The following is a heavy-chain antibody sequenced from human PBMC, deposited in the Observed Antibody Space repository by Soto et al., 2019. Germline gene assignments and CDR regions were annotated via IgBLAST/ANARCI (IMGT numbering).Heavy chain of an antibody. CDR2: ISGTSPST. Sequence: EVQLLESGGGLVQPGGSLRLSCAASGFTFSAYAMSWVRQAPGKGLEWVSAISGTSPSTYYADSVQGRFSISTDSSRKTVFLQMNALRAEDTAVYFCATLIFGVEYWGQGTLVTVSS. CDR3: ATLIFGVEY. D-gene: IGHD3-3*01. J-gene: IGHJ4*02. V-gene: IGHV3-23*01. CDR1: GFTFSAYA.